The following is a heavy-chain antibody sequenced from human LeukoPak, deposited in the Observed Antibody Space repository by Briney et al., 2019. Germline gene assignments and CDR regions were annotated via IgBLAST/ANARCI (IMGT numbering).Heavy chain of an antibody. CDR3: ARIDSSGYYFDY. D-gene: IGHD3-22*01. CDR2: INPNSGGT. Sequence: RASVKVSCKASGHIFIGYYMHWVRQAPGQGLEWMGRINPNSGGTNYAQKFQGGVTMTRDTSISTAYMELSRLRSDDTAVYYCARIDSSGYYFDYWGQGTLVTVSS. V-gene: IGHV1-2*06. CDR1: GHIFIGYY. J-gene: IGHJ4*02.